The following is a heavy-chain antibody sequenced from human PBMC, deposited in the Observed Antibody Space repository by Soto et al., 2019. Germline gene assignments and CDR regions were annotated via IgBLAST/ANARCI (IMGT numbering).Heavy chain of an antibody. J-gene: IGHJ4*02. CDR2: ISYDGSNK. CDR3: ENLPSTPGDY. V-gene: IGHV3-30-3*01. CDR1: GFTFSSYA. Sequence: GGSLRLSCAASGFTFSSYAMHWVRQAPGKGLEWVAVISYDGSNKYYADSVKGRFTISRDNSKNTLYLQMNSLRAEDTAVYYCENLPSTPGDYWRQGTPVTVSS.